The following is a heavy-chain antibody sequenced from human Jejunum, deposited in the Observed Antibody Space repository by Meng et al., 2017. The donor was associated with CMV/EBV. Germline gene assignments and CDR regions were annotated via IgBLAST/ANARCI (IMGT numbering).Heavy chain of an antibody. V-gene: IGHV3-73*01. CDR2: IRPQVDNYVT. CDR3: TRGGSGWYFDH. Sequence: SGFTFSDSTLHWVRQASGKGLEWVGRIRPQVDNYVTGYGASVKGRFTISRDDSKNTAYLQLNSLKPEDTAVYYCTRGGSGWYFDHWGQGTLVTVSS. D-gene: IGHD6-19*01. J-gene: IGHJ4*02. CDR1: GFTFSDST.